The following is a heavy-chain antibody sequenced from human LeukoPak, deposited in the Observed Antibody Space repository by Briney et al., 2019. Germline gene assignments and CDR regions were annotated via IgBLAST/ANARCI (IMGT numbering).Heavy chain of an antibody. D-gene: IGHD2-2*01. CDR1: GGSFSGYY. CDR2: INHSGST. CDR3: AREYCSSTSCYWFDP. J-gene: IGHJ5*02. Sequence: KPSETLSLTCAVYGGSFSGYYWSWIRQPPGKGLEWIGEINHSGSTNYNPSLKSRVTISVDTSKNQFSLKLGSVTAADTAVYYCAREYCSSTSCYWFDPWGQGTLVTVSS. V-gene: IGHV4-34*01.